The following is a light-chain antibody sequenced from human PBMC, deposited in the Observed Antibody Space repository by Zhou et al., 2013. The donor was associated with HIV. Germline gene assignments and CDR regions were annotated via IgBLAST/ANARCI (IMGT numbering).Light chain of an antibody. Sequence: DIQMTQSPSTLSASVGGRVTITCRASQSISDWLAWYQQKPGKVPKLLIYEASNLDSGVPSRFSGSGSGTEFSLTISSLQPDDFATYYCQQYNTYSLSFGGGTKVEIK. J-gene: IGKJ4*01. V-gene: IGKV1-5*03. CDR2: EAS. CDR1: QSISDW. CDR3: QQYNTYSLS.